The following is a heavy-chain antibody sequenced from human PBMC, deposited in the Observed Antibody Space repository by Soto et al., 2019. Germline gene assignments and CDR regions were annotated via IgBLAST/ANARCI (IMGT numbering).Heavy chain of an antibody. CDR2: ISYDGSNK. CDR1: GFTFSSYA. V-gene: IGHV3-30-3*01. D-gene: IGHD5-18*01. J-gene: IGHJ4*02. CDR3: AREMDTCFDY. Sequence: PGGSLRLSCAASGFTFSSYAMHWVRQAPGKGLEWVAVISYDGSNKYYADSVKGRFTISRDNSKNTLYLQMNSLRAEDTAVYYCAREMDTCFDYWGQGPLVTVSS.